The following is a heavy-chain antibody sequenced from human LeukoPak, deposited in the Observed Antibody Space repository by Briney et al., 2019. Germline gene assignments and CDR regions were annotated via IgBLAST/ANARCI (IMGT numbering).Heavy chain of an antibody. CDR1: GGSISSYY. J-gene: IGHJ3*01. D-gene: IGHD5-18*01. CDR3: ARGGASGYTYG. Sequence: PSETLSLTCNVSGGSISSYYWSWIRQPPGKGLEWIGYIYYSGSTNYNPSLKSRVTISVDTSKNQVSLKLLSVTAADTAVYYCARGGASGYTYGWGQGTMVTVSP. V-gene: IGHV4-59*01. CDR2: IYYSGST.